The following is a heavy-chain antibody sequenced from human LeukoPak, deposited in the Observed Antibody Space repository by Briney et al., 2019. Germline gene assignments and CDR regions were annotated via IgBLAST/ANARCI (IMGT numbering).Heavy chain of an antibody. Sequence: GASVKVSCKASGYTFTGYYMHWVRQAPGQGLEWMGWINPNSGGTNYAQKFQGWVTMTRDTSISTAYMELSRLRSDDTAVYYCARDRGRFPSASWFDPWGQGTLVTVSS. CDR1: GYTFTGYY. CDR2: INPNSGGT. D-gene: IGHD3-16*01. J-gene: IGHJ5*02. V-gene: IGHV1-2*04. CDR3: ARDRGRFPSASWFDP.